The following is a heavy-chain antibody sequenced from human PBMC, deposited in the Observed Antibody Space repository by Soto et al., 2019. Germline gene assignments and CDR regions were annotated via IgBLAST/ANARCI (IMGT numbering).Heavy chain of an antibody. CDR2: ISYDGSNK. Sequence: TGGSLRLSCAASGFTFSSYGMHWVRQAPGKGLEWVAVISYDGSNKYYADSVKGRFTISRDNSKNTLYLQMNSLRAEDTAVYYCAKDGYLDYYDSSGYSDYWGQGTLVTVSS. CDR3: AKDGYLDYYDSSGYSDY. J-gene: IGHJ4*02. D-gene: IGHD3-22*01. CDR1: GFTFSSYG. V-gene: IGHV3-30*18.